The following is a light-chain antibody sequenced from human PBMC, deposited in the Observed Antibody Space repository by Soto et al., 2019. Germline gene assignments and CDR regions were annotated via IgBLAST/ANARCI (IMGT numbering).Light chain of an antibody. CDR1: SSDVGGYNY. V-gene: IGLV2-14*01. CDR2: DVS. CDR3: SSYTSSSTLVV. J-gene: IGLJ1*01. Sequence: QSALTQPASVSGSPGPSITISCTGTSSDVGGYNYVSWCQQHPGKAPKLMIYDVSNRPSGVSNRFSGSKSGNTASLTISGLQAEDEADYYCSSYTSSSTLVVFGTGTKGTVL.